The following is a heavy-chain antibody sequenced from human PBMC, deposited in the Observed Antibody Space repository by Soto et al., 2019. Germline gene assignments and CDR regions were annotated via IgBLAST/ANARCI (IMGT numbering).Heavy chain of an antibody. CDR1: GFTFSSYG. J-gene: IGHJ6*02. D-gene: IGHD3-22*01. CDR2: IWYDGSNK. CDR3: ARGMIVGSYYYYGMDV. V-gene: IGHV3-33*01. Sequence: GGSLRLSCAASGFTFSSYGMHWVRQAPGKGLEWVAVIWYDGSNKYYADSVKGRFTISRDNSKNTLYLQMNSLRAEDTAVYYCARGMIVGSYYYYGMDVWGQGTTVTVSS.